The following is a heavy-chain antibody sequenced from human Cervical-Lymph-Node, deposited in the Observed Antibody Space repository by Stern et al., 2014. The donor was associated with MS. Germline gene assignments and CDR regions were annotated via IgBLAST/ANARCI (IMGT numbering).Heavy chain of an antibody. D-gene: IGHD6-13*01. J-gene: IGHJ4*02. CDR3: ARVRSSSWYNPIDY. CDR2: ISSSSSYI. V-gene: IGHV3-21*01. Sequence: VQLVESEGGLVKPGGSLRLSCAASGFTFSSYSLNWVRQAPGKGLEWVSYISSSSSYIYYADSVKGRFTISRDNAKNSLYLQMNSLRAEDTAVYYCARVRSSSWYNPIDYWGQGTLVTVSS. CDR1: GFTFSSYS.